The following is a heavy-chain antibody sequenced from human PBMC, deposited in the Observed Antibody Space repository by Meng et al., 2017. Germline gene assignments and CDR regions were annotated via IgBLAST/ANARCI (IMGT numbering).Heavy chain of an antibody. CDR1: GGSISSSNW. D-gene: IGHD4-17*01. J-gene: IGHJ4*02. CDR3: ARGTDYGDYYFDY. Sequence: LRESDPGLVKPAGTLSLTCAVSGGSISSSNWWSWVRQPPGKGLEWIGEIYHSGSTNYNPSLKSRVTISVDKSKNQFSLKLSSVTAADTAVYYCARGTDYGDYYFDYWGQGTLVTVSS. CDR2: IYHSGST. V-gene: IGHV4-4*02.